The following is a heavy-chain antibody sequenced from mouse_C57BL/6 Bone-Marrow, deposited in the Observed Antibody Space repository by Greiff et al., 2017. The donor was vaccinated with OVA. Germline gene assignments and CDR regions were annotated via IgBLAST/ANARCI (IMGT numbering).Heavy chain of an antibody. CDR3: ARSPVVATNAMDY. D-gene: IGHD1-1*01. J-gene: IGHJ4*01. CDR2: ISNGGGST. V-gene: IGHV5-12*01. Sequence: EVQLVESGGGLVQPGGSLKLSCAASGFTFSDYYMYWVRQTPEKRLEWVAYISNGGGSTYYPDTVKGRFTISRDNAKNTLYLQMSLLKSEDTAMYYCARSPVVATNAMDYWGQGTSVTVSS. CDR1: GFTFSDYY.